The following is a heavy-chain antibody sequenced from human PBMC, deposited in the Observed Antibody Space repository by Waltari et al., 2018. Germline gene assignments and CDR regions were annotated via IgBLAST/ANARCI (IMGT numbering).Heavy chain of an antibody. Sequence: QVQLQQSGPGLVKPSQTLSLTCAISGASVSSNSAAWNWLRQSPSRGLEWLGRTYYRSKWYNDYAVSVKSRITINPDTSKNQFSLQLNSVTPEDTAVYYCASATYYDWYGMDVWGQGTTVTVSS. CDR1: GASVSSNSAA. J-gene: IGHJ6*02. D-gene: IGHD3-3*01. CDR2: TYYRSKWYN. CDR3: ASATYYDWYGMDV. V-gene: IGHV6-1*01.